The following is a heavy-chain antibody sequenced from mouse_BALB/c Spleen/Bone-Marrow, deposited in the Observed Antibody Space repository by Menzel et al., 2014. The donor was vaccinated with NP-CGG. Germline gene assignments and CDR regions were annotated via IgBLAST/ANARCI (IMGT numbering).Heavy chain of an antibody. Sequence: VQLQQSGAELVKPGASVKLSCTASGFNIKDTYMHWVKQRPEQGLEWIGRIDPANGNTKYDPEFQGKAPITAATSPNTAYPQLSSLTSEDTAVYYCASYRYAWYFDVWGAGTPVTVSS. CDR1: GFNIKDTY. CDR3: ASYRYAWYFDV. V-gene: IGHV14-3*02. CDR2: IDPANGNT. J-gene: IGHJ1*01. D-gene: IGHD2-14*01.